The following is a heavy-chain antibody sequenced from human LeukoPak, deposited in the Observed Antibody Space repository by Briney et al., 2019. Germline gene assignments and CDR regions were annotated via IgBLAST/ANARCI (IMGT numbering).Heavy chain of an antibody. J-gene: IGHJ6*03. CDR2: ISDSGNT. CDR3: AKDRKGFYYYYYMDV. V-gene: IGHV3-23*01. Sequence: GGSLRLSCAASGFTLSSYAMSWVRQAPGKGLEWVSTISDSGNTYHADSVKGRFTISRDSSKNTLFLQMNRLRPEDAAVYYCAKDRKGFYYYYYMDVWGKGTTVTVSS. CDR1: GFTLSSYA.